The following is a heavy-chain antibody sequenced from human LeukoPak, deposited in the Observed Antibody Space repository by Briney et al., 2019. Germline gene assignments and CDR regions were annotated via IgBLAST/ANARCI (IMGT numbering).Heavy chain of an antibody. V-gene: IGHV3-21*01. CDR1: GFTFSSYS. D-gene: IGHD5-18*01. J-gene: IGHJ5*02. CDR2: ISSSSSYI. CDR3: ARNPPTCYSYGPQPCVYP. Sequence: GGSLRLSCAASGFTFSSYSMNWVRQAPGKGLEWVSSISSSSSYIYYADSVKGRFTISRDNAKNSLYLQMNSLRAEDTAVYYCARNPPTCYSYGPQPCVYPWGQGTLVTVSS.